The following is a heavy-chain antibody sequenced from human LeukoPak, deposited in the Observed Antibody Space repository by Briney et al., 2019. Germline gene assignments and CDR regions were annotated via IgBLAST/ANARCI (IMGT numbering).Heavy chain of an antibody. CDR2: MNPNSGNT. Sequence: SASVKVSCKASGDTFIINDINWVRQATGHRLEWMEWMNPNSGNTGYAQKFQGRVTMTRNHSITTADIGLSDLRAEDTAVYHCASVTAAGTWTFDIWGQGIAVTVSS. D-gene: IGHD6-13*01. CDR1: GDTFIIND. CDR3: ASVTAAGTWTFDI. V-gene: IGHV1-8*02. J-gene: IGHJ3*02.